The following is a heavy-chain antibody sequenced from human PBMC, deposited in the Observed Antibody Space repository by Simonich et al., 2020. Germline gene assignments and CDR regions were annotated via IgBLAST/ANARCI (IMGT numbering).Heavy chain of an antibody. V-gene: IGHV3-30*07. D-gene: IGHD7-27*01. Sequence: QVQLVESGGGVVQPGRSLRLSCAASGFTFSSYAMHWVRPAPGKGREWVAVISYDGSNKYYADSVKGRFTISRDNSKNTLYLQMNSLRAEDTAVYYCAREDLTGDAFDIWGQGTMVTVSS. CDR1: GFTFSSYA. CDR3: AREDLTGDAFDI. CDR2: ISYDGSNK. J-gene: IGHJ3*02.